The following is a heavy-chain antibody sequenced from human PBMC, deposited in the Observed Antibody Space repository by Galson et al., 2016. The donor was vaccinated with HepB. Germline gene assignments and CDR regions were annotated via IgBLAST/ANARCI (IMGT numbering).Heavy chain of an antibody. CDR2: SSYAGNSE. CDR3: VRDWVGEMMTTLGEIIVTAGFDY. J-gene: IGHJ4*02. CDR1: GFSFNAYS. Sequence: SLRLSCAGSGFSFNAYSIHWVRQAPGKGLEWVAFSSYAGNSEYYAESVKGRFTISRDNSRKTLYLQMNSLRPDDTALYYCVRDWVGEMMTTLGEIIVTAGFDYWGQGTLVTVSS. D-gene: IGHD3-16*02. V-gene: IGHV3-30-3*01.